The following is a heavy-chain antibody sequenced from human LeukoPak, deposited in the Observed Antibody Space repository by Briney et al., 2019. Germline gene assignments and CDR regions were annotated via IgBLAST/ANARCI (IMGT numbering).Heavy chain of an antibody. Sequence: GGSLRLSCAASGFTFSNYAMNWVRRAPGRGLEWLAVLSHDASDIHYADSVRGRFTISRDNSKNTLYLQMNSLRTEDTAVYYCARGDPGGIDYWGQGTLVTVSS. CDR2: LSHDASDI. D-gene: IGHD2-21*01. V-gene: IGHV3-30*19. CDR1: GFTFSNYA. J-gene: IGHJ4*02. CDR3: ARGDPGGIDY.